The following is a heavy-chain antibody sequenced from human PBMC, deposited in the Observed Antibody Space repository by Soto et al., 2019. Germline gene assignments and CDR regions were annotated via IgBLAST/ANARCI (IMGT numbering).Heavy chain of an antibody. Sequence: QLQLQESGPGLVKPSETLSLTCTVSGGSISSSSYYWGWIRQPPGKGLEWIGSIYYSGSTYYNPSLKSRVTISVDTSKNQFSLKLSSVTAADTAVYYCARQDTAMDDYYYYYGMDVWGQGTTVTVSS. J-gene: IGHJ6*02. CDR1: GGSISSSSYY. CDR2: IYYSGST. V-gene: IGHV4-39*01. CDR3: ARQDTAMDDYYYYYGMDV. D-gene: IGHD5-18*01.